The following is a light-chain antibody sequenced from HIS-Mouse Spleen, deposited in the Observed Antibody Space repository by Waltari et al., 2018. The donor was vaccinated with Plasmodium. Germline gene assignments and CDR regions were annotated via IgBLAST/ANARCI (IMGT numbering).Light chain of an antibody. Sequence: QSALTQPPSVSGSHGQSVPISCTGTRSDAGGYNYVPWYQQHPGKAPKLMIYDVSKRPSGVPDRFSGSKSGNTASLTISGLQAEDEADYYCCSYAGSYTFVFGTGTKVTVL. J-gene: IGLJ1*01. V-gene: IGLV2-11*01. CDR3: CSYAGSYTFV. CDR1: RSDAGGYNY. CDR2: DVS.